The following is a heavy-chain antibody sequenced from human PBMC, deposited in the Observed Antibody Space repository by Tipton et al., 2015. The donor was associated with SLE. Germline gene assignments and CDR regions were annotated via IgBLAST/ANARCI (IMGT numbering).Heavy chain of an antibody. CDR1: GDSVSSNSAA. V-gene: IGHV6-1*01. CDR3: ARDAYYYDSSGYYQAFDI. J-gene: IGHJ3*02. CDR2: TYYRSGWYN. D-gene: IGHD3-22*01. Sequence: GLVKPSQTLSLTCAISGDSVSSNSAAWNWIRRSPSRGLEWLGRTYYRSGWYNDYAVSAKSRITINPDTSKNQFSLQLSSVTPEDTAVYYCARDAYYYDSSGYYQAFDIWGQGTMVTVSS.